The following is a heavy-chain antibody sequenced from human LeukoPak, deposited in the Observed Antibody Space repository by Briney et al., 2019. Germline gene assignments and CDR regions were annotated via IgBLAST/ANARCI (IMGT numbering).Heavy chain of an antibody. Sequence: GRSLRLSCVASGFTFNTYGIHWVRQAPGKGLEWVAGISSDGSSKDYADSVKGRFTISRDNSKNTLYLQMNSLRAEDTAVYYCAKAAYCTSTSCHFSGYAQRPLDSWGQETLVTVSS. CDR1: GFTFNTYG. D-gene: IGHD2-2*01. V-gene: IGHV3-30*18. CDR2: ISSDGSSK. J-gene: IGHJ4*02. CDR3: AKAAYCTSTSCHFSGYAQRPLDS.